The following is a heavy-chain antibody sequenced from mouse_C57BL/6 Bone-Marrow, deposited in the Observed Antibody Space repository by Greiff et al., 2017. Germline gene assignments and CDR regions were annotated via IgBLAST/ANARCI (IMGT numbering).Heavy chain of an antibody. D-gene: IGHD1-1*01. CDR1: GYTFTDYY. Sequence: EVKLQESGPVLVKPGASVKMSCKASGYTFTDYYMNWVKQSHGKSLEWIGVINPYNGGTSYNQKFKGKATLTVDKSSSTAYMELNSLTSEDSAVYYCARDYYGSRIAYWGQGTLVTVSA. CDR2: INPYNGGT. CDR3: ARDYYGSRIAY. V-gene: IGHV1-19*01. J-gene: IGHJ3*01.